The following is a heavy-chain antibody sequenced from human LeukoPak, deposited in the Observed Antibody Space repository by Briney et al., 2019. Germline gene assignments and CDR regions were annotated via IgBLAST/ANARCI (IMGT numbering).Heavy chain of an antibody. CDR3: ARSPQGTATTANWLDP. V-gene: IGHV4-39*07. J-gene: IGHJ5*02. CDR2: VYYSGST. CDR1: GGSVNNYY. Sequence: SETLSLTCTVSGGSVNNYYWGWIRQPPGMGLDWIGIVYYSGSTYYNPSLKSRVTVSLDTSKNQFSLNLISVTAADTAVYYCARSPQGTATTANWLDPWGQGTLVTVSS. D-gene: IGHD4-17*01.